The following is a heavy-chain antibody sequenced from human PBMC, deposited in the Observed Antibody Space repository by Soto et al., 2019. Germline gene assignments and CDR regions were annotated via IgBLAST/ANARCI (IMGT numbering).Heavy chain of an antibody. Sequence: ESGGGLVKPGGSLRLSCAASGFTFSSYSMNWVRQAPGKGLEWVSSISSSSSYIYYADSVKGRFTISRDNAKNSLYLQMNSLRAEDTAVYYCARVRISITGTTGDNWFDPWGQGTLVTVSS. D-gene: IGHD1-7*01. CDR3: ARVRISITGTTGDNWFDP. J-gene: IGHJ5*02. V-gene: IGHV3-21*01. CDR2: ISSSSSYI. CDR1: GFTFSSYS.